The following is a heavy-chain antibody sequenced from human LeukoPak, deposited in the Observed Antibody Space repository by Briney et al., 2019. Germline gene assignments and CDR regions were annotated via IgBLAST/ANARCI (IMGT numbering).Heavy chain of an antibody. CDR3: ARAFGRSVPAGYYYYMDV. J-gene: IGHJ6*03. CDR1: GGSIINYY. Sequence: SETLSLTCTVSGGSIINYYWSWIRQPPGTGLEWIGYIYYSGSTNYNPSLKSRVTISVDTSKNQFSLKLSSVTAADTAVYYCARAFGRSVPAGYYYYMDVWGKGTTVTVSS. V-gene: IGHV4-59*01. CDR2: IYYSGST. D-gene: IGHD3-10*01.